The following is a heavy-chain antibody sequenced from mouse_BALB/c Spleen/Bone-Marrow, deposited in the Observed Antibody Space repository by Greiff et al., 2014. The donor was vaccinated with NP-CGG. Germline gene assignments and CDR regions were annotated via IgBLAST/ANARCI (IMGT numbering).Heavy chain of an antibody. CDR1: GFNIKDTY. D-gene: IGHD1-1*01. V-gene: IGHV14-3*02. CDR3: ANYYYGSHFDY. Sequence: EVQLQQSGAALVKPGASVKLSCTASGFNIKDTYMHWVKQRPEQGLEWIGRIDPANGNTKYDPKFQGKATITADTSSNTAYLQLSSLTSEDTAVYYCANYYYGSHFDYWGQGTTLTVSS. J-gene: IGHJ2*01. CDR2: IDPANGNT.